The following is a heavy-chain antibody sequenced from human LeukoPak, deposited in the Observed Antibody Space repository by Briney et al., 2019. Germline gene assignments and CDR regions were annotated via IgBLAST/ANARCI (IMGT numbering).Heavy chain of an antibody. V-gene: IGHV1-8*01. CDR1: GYTFTSYD. Sequence: ASVKVSCKASGYTFTSYDINWVRQATGQGLEWMGWMNPNSGNTGYAQKFQGRVTMTRNTSISTAYMELSSLRSEDTAVYYCARSHDYGGNSGWVYWGRGTLVTVSS. D-gene: IGHD4-17*01. CDR3: ARSHDYGGNSGWVY. J-gene: IGHJ4*02. CDR2: MNPNSGNT.